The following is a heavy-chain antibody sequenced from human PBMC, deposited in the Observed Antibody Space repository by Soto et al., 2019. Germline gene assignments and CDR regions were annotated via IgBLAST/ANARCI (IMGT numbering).Heavy chain of an antibody. CDR1: GFTFSSYA. CDR2: ISGSGGST. Sequence: GGYLRLSCAASGFTFSSYAMSWVRQAPGKGLEWVSAISGSGGSTYYADSVKGRFTISRDNSKNTLYLQMNSLRAEDTAVYYCAKDLGDSMGYYLGCWSDLWGQGILVTGSS. J-gene: IGHJ5*02. V-gene: IGHV3-23*01. D-gene: IGHD3-22*01. CDR3: AKDLGDSMGYYLGCWSDL.